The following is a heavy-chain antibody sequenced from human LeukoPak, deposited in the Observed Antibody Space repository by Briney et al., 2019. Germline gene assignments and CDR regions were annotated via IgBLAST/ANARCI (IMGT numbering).Heavy chain of an antibody. V-gene: IGHV4-59*01. CDR2: IYYSGST. Sequence: SETLSLTCTVSGASISTYYWSWIRQSPGKGLEWIGYIYYSGSTNYNPSLKSRVTISVDTSKNQFSLKLSSVTAADTAVYYCAREGIAVAGFFDYWGQGTLVTVSS. CDR1: GASISTYY. D-gene: IGHD6-19*01. CDR3: AREGIAVAGFFDY. J-gene: IGHJ4*02.